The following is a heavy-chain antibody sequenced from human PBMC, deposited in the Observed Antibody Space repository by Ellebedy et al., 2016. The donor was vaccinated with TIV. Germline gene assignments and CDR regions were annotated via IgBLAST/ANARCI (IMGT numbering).Heavy chain of an antibody. CDR2: ITHGDGST. J-gene: IGHJ4*01. D-gene: IGHD6-13*01. CDR3: ARETPRCSSSLSPAEY. V-gene: IGHV1-46*01. Sequence: AASVKVSCKASGYTFTSYYMHWARQDPGQGLEWMGIITHGDGSTGYSQKFQGRVTMTRDTSTSTVYMALSSLRSEDTAVYYCARETPRCSSSLSPAEYWGHGTLVTVSS. CDR1: GYTFTSYY.